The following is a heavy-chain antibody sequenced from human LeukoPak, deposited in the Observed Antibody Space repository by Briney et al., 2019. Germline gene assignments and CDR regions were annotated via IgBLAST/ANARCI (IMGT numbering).Heavy chain of an antibody. CDR3: AKDYMIVVDHITDNWFDP. Sequence: PGGSLRLSCAASGFTFSSYAMSWVRQAPGKGLEWVSAISGSGGSTYYADSVKGRFTISRDNSKNTLYLQMNSLRAEDTAVYYCAKDYMIVVDHITDNWFDPWGQGTLVTVSS. J-gene: IGHJ5*02. D-gene: IGHD3-22*01. CDR2: ISGSGGST. V-gene: IGHV3-23*01. CDR1: GFTFSSYA.